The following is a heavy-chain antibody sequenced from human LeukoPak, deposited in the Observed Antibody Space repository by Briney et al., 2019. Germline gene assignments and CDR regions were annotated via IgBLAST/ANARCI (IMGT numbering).Heavy chain of an antibody. CDR3: ARNSGSYYFGSYTDAFDI. J-gene: IGHJ3*02. Sequence: GGSLRLSCTASGFTLSSYEMSWIRQAPGKGLEWVSSIDYSGGETHYADSVKGRFTISRDNSKNTLYLQMNSLRAEDTAVYYCARNSGSYYFGSYTDAFDIWGQGTMVTVSS. D-gene: IGHD1-26*01. CDR2: IDYSGGET. V-gene: IGHV3-23*01. CDR1: GFTLSSYE.